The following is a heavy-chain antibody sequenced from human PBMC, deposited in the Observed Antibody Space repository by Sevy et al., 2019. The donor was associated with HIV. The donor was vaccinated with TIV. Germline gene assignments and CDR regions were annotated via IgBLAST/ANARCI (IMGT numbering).Heavy chain of an antibody. CDR1: GFTFSSYD. V-gene: IGHV3-48*03. J-gene: IGHJ5*02. CDR2: ISSSGSTI. CDR3: LRSVVAYYNGFGP. D-gene: IGHD2-15*01. Sequence: GGSLRLSCAASGFTFSSYDMNWVRQAPGKGLEWVSKISSSGSTISYADSVKGRFTISRDNAKNSLNLQMNSLRAEDTAVYYCLRSVVAYYNGFGPWGQGTLVTDSS.